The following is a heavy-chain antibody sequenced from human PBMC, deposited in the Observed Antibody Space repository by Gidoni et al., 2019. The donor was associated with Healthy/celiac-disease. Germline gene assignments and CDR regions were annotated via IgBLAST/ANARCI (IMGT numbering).Heavy chain of an antibody. Sequence: QLQLQESGPGLVKPSETLSITYTVSGGSISSSSYYWGWIRQPPGKGLEWIGSIYYSGCTYYNPSLKSRVTISVDTSKNQFSLKLSSVTAADTAVYYCASQGYILTRDIGMDVWGQGTTVTVSS. CDR1: GGSISSSSYY. D-gene: IGHD3-9*01. J-gene: IGHJ6*02. CDR2: IYYSGCT. V-gene: IGHV4-39*01. CDR3: ASQGYILTRDIGMDV.